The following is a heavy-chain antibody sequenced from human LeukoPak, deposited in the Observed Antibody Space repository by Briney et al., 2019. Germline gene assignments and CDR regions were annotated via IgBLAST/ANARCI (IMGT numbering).Heavy chain of an antibody. CDR2: NYPSDSDT. Sequence: GESLKISCKGSGYSFATYWIGWVRQMPGKGLEWMGINYPSDSDTTYNPSFQGQATMSADKSISTAYLQWSSLKASDTAMYYCARRVSSSGFDAFDVWGQGTMVTVSS. J-gene: IGHJ3*01. CDR3: ARRVSSSGFDAFDV. D-gene: IGHD5-12*01. V-gene: IGHV5-51*01. CDR1: GYSFATYW.